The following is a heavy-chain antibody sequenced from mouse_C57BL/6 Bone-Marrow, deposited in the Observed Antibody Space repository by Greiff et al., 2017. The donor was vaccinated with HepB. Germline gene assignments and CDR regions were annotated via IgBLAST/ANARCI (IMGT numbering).Heavy chain of an antibody. J-gene: IGHJ4*01. CDR2: IDPETGGT. Sequence: VQLQESGAELVRPGASVTLSCKASGYTFTDYEMHWVKQTPVHGLEWIGAIDPETGGTAYNQKFKSKATLTVDKSSSTAYMQLSSLTSEDSAVYYCARRGLGAMDYWGQGTSVTVSS. D-gene: IGHD3-3*01. CDR3: ARRGLGAMDY. V-gene: IGHV1-15*01. CDR1: GYTFTDYE.